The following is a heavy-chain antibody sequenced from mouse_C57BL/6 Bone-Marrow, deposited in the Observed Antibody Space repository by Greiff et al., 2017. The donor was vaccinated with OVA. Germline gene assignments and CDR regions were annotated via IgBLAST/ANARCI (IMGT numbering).Heavy chain of an antibody. Sequence: EVQVVESGGGLVKPGGSLKLSCAASGFTFSDYGMHWVRQAPEKGLEWVAYISSGSSTIYYADTVKGRFTISRDNAKNTLFLQMTSLRSEDTAMYYCARLLWLRQKYFDVWGTGTTVTVSS. D-gene: IGHD2-2*01. V-gene: IGHV5-17*01. CDR1: GFTFSDYG. CDR3: ARLLWLRQKYFDV. J-gene: IGHJ1*03. CDR2: ISSGSSTI.